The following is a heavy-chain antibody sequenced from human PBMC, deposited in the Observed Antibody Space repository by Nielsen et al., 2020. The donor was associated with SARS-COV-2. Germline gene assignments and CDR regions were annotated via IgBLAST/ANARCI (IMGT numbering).Heavy chain of an antibody. Sequence: GESLKISCAASGFTFSSYSMNWVRQAPGKGLEWVSYISSSSSTIYYADSVKGRFTISRDNAKNSLYLQMNSLRAEDTAVYYCARESGSLFDYWGQGTLVTVSS. CDR2: ISSSSSTI. D-gene: IGHD1-26*01. CDR1: GFTFSSYS. V-gene: IGHV3-48*01. CDR3: ARESGSLFDY. J-gene: IGHJ4*02.